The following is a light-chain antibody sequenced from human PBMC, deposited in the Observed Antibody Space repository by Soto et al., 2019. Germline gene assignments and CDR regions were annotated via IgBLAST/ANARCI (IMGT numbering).Light chain of an antibody. CDR3: QQYYSYPL. V-gene: IGKV3-15*01. Sequence: EIVMTQSPASLSVSPGDGATLSCRASQSVASNVAWYQQKPGQGPRLLIHGASTRAVGVPARFSGSGSGTDFTLTINSLQSDDFAVYYCQQYYSYPLFGPGTKVDIK. J-gene: IGKJ3*01. CDR2: GAS. CDR1: QSVASN.